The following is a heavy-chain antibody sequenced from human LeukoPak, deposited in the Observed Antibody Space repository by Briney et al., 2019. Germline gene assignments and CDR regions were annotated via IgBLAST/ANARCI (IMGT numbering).Heavy chain of an antibody. V-gene: IGHV4-59*08. Sequence: SETLSLTCTVSGGSISRYYWSWIRQPPGKGLEWIGYIYSTGGTNSNPSLKSRVTISVDTSNNQFSLKLRSMTAADTAVYFCARHESAVGALFYWGQGTLVTVSS. CDR2: IYSTGGT. J-gene: IGHJ4*02. CDR1: GGSISRYY. CDR3: ARHESAVGALFY. D-gene: IGHD1-26*01.